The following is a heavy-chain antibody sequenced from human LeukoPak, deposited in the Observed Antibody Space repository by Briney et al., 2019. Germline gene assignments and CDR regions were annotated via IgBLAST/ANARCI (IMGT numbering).Heavy chain of an antibody. D-gene: IGHD6-19*01. CDR2: ISSSVSTI. CDR3: ARDMVRTGWYVGYYYYGMDV. V-gene: IGHV3-48*03. CDR1: GFTFSSYE. J-gene: IGHJ6*02. Sequence: PGGSLRLSCAASGFTFSSYEMNWVREAPGKGLEWVSYISSSVSTIYYADSVKGRFTISRDNAKNSLYLQMNSLRAEDTAVYYCARDMVRTGWYVGYYYYGMDVWGQGTTVTVSS.